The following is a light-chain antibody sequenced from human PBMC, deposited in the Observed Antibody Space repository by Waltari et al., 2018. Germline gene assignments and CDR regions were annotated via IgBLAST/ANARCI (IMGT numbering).Light chain of an antibody. CDR1: QSISSG. CDR2: DAS. Sequence: DIQMTQSPSTLSASVGDRVTITCRASQSISSGLAWYQQKPGKAPKLLIYDASSWESGVPSRFSGSGSGTEFTLTISSLQPDDFATYYCQQYNSYSFTFGPGTKVDIK. CDR3: QQYNSYSFT. V-gene: IGKV1-5*01. J-gene: IGKJ3*01.